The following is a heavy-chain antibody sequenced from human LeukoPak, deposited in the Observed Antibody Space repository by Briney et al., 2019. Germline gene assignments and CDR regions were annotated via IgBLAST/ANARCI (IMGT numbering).Heavy chain of an antibody. CDR1: GFTFSGYT. Sequence: GGSLRLSCAASGFTFSGYTMNWVRQAPGKGPERVSSISSSSSSIYYADSVKGRFTISRDNAKNSLYLQMNSLRAEDTAVYYCARSGYNWNDVIFFDYWAREPWSPSPQ. CDR3: ARSGYNWNDVIFFDY. J-gene: IGHJ4*02. CDR2: ISSSSSSI. D-gene: IGHD1-1*01. V-gene: IGHV3-21*01.